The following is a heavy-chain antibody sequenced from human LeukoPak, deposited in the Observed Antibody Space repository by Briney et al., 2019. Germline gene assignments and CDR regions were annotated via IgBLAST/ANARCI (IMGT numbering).Heavy chain of an antibody. J-gene: IGHJ4*02. CDR2: IFPADSDT. CDR1: GYRFTNFW. CDR3: ARSQGRWLQLFDS. V-gene: IGHV5-51*01. Sequence: GESLQISCKGSGYRFTNFWIGWVRQMPGKGLEWMGIIFPADSDTKYSPSFQGQVTISADKSISTAYLQWSSLKASDTAMYYCARSQGRWLQLFDSWGQGTLVTVSS. D-gene: IGHD5-24*01.